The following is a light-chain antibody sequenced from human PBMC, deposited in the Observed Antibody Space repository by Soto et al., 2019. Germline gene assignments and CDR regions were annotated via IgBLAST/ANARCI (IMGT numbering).Light chain of an antibody. CDR2: DAS. Sequence: EIVLTQSPATLSLSPGEGATLSCRASQSISSHLAWYQQKPGQAPRLLMYDASKRDTGIPARFSGSGSGTDFTLTISSLSPEDFAVYYCQQRPNWPLTFGGGTKVEIK. CDR1: QSISSH. V-gene: IGKV3-11*01. CDR3: QQRPNWPLT. J-gene: IGKJ4*01.